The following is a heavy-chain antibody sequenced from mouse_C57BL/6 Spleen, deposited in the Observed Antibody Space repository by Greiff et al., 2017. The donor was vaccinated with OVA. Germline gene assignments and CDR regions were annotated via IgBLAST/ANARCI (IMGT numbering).Heavy chain of an antibody. CDR2: INPYNGGT. D-gene: IGHD2-5*01. CDR1: GYTFTDYY. V-gene: IGHV1-19*01. Sequence: VQLQQSGPVLVKPGASVKMSCKASGYTFTDYYMNWVKQSHGKSLEWIGVINPYNGGTSYNQKFKGKATLTVDKSSSTAYMELNSLTSEDSAVYYCARSYYSNSNYYAMDYWGQGTSVTVSS. J-gene: IGHJ4*01. CDR3: ARSYYSNSNYYAMDY.